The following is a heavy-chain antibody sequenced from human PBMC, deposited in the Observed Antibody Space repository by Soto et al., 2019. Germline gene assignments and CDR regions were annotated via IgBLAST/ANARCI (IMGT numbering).Heavy chain of an antibody. V-gene: IGHV1-18*01. D-gene: IGHD5-12*01. CDR1: GYTFTSSG. Sequence: QVQLVQSGAEVKKPGASVKVSCKASGYTFTSSGISWVRQAPGQGLEWMGWISTYNGDTNYAQTFQGRVTMTTDTATSTVYMELRSLRSDDTAVYYCARAGVAPYYYDGMDVWGQGTPVTVSS. CDR3: ARAGVAPYYYDGMDV. CDR2: ISTYNGDT. J-gene: IGHJ6*02.